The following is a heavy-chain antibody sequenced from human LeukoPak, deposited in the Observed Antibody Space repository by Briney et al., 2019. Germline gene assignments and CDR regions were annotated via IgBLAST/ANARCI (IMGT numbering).Heavy chain of an antibody. CDR1: GGSFSGYY. V-gene: IGHV4-34*01. CDR3: AREVVIAATYDY. Sequence: SETLSLTCAVYGGSFSGYYWSWIRQPPGKGLEWIGEINHSGSTNYNPSLKSRVTISVDTSKNQFSLKLSSVTAAGTAVYYCAREVVIAATYDYWGQGTLVTVSS. CDR2: INHSGST. J-gene: IGHJ4*02. D-gene: IGHD2-15*01.